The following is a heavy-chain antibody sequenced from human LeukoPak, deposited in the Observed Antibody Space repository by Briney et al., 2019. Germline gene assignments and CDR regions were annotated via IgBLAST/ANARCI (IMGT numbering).Heavy chain of an antibody. CDR2: ISGSGGST. V-gene: IGHV3-23*01. Sequence: PGGSLRLSCAASGFTFSSYAMSWVRQAPGKGLEWVSAISGSGGSTYYADSVKGRFTFSRDNFKKTLYLQMNSLRAEDTAVYYCAKGKINHDGAFDLWGQGTMVIVSS. CDR3: AKGKINHDGAFDL. D-gene: IGHD3-16*01. CDR1: GFTFSSYA. J-gene: IGHJ3*01.